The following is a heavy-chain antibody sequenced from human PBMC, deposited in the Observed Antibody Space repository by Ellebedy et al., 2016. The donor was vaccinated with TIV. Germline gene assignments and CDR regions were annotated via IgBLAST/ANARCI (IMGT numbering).Heavy chain of an antibody. CDR2: ISSGGTTI. V-gene: IGHV3-11*01. D-gene: IGHD2-15*01. Sequence: GGSLRLSXAASGFSFSDSYMSWIRQAPGKGLEWVSYISSGGTTIHYADSVKGRFTISRDNAKNSLYLQMNSLRAEDTAAYYCAKVVKGSLDPWGQGTLVTVSS. J-gene: IGHJ5*02. CDR1: GFSFSDSY. CDR3: AKVVKGSLDP.